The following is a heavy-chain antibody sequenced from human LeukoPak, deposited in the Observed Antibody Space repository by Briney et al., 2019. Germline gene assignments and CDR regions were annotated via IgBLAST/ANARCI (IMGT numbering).Heavy chain of an antibody. Sequence: PGGSLRLSCSVSGFTFSTYVMHWVRQAPGKGLEWVSGISWNSGSIGYADSVKGRFTISRDNAKNSLYLQMNSLRAEDTALYYCAKDTYGDSSSSIDYWGQGTLVTVSS. CDR2: ISWNSGSI. CDR3: AKDTYGDSSSSIDY. J-gene: IGHJ4*02. V-gene: IGHV3-9*01. D-gene: IGHD6-13*01. CDR1: GFTFSTYV.